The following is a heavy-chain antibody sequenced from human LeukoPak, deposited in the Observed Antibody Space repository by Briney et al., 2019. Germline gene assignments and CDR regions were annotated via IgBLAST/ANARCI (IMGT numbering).Heavy chain of an antibody. Sequence: GASVKVSCKASGYTFTGYYMYWVRQAPGQGLEWMGWINTNTGNPTYAQGFTGRFVFSLDTAVSTAYLQISSLKAEDTAVYYCARVVYDSSGYYDSAYYFDYWGQGTLVTVSS. CDR3: ARVVYDSSGYYDSAYYFDY. V-gene: IGHV7-4-1*02. CDR1: GYTFTGYY. D-gene: IGHD3-22*01. CDR2: INTNTGNP. J-gene: IGHJ4*02.